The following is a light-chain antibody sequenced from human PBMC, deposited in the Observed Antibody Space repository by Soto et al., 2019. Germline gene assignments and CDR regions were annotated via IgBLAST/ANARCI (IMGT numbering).Light chain of an antibody. CDR3: QQYYKWPPFT. CDR2: NAA. V-gene: IGKV3-15*01. J-gene: IGKJ3*01. CDR1: QRIDTS. Sequence: EIVMTQSPATLSVSPGERATLSCRASQRIDTSLAWYQQRSGQAPRLLLYNAATRATGIPARFSGRGFGTEFTLTISSLQSEDFALDYCQQYYKWPPFTFGPGTKVDI.